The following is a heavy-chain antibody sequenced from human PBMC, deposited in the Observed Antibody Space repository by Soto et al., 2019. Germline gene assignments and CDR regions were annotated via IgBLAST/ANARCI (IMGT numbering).Heavy chain of an antibody. Sequence: QVQLVQSGAEVKKPGSSVKVSCKASGGTFSSYAISWVRQAPGQGLEGMGGIIPIFGTANYAQKFQGRVTITADKSTSTAYMELSSLRSEDTAVYYCARRPTVVTNFYYYYYGMDVWGQGTTVTVSS. J-gene: IGHJ6*02. V-gene: IGHV1-69*06. CDR1: GGTFSSYA. CDR3: ARRPTVVTNFYYYYYGMDV. D-gene: IGHD4-17*01. CDR2: IIPIFGTA.